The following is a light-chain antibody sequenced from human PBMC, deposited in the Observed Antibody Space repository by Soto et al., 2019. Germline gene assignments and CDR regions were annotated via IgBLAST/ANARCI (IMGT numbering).Light chain of an antibody. CDR2: EVS. CDR3: SSYTISSTLDV. J-gene: IGLJ1*01. V-gene: IGLV2-14*01. Sequence: QSALTQPASVSGSPGQSTTISCTGTSSDVGGYNYVSWYQQHPGKAPKPMIYEVSNRPSGVSNRFSGSKSGNTASLTISGLQAEDAADYYCSSYTISSTLDVFGSGTKFTVL. CDR1: SSDVGGYNY.